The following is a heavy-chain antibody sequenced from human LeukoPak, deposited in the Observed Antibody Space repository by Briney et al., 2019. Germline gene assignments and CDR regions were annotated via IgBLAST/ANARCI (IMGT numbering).Heavy chain of an antibody. CDR1: GGSISSSNW. J-gene: IGHJ5*02. CDR3: ASSSSWGGNWFDP. D-gene: IGHD6-13*01. V-gene: IGHV4-4*02. CDR2: IYHSGST. Sequence: PSETLSLTCAVSGGSISSSNWWSWVRQPPGKGLEWIGEIYHSGSTNYNPSLKSRVTITVDKSKNQFSLKLSSVTAADTAVYYCASSSSWGGNWFDPWGQGTLVTVSS.